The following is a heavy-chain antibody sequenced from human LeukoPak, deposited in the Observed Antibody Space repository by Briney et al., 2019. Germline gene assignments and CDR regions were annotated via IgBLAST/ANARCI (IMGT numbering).Heavy chain of an antibody. CDR3: ARDSRRPADFDC. V-gene: IGHV3-53*01. J-gene: IGHJ4*02. CDR1: GFTVSSNY. D-gene: IGHD6-25*01. Sequence: GGSLRLSCAASGFTVSSNYMSWVRQAPGKGLEWVSVIYSGGSTYYADSVKGRFTISRDNSKNTLYLQMNSLRAEDTAVYYCARDSRRPADFDCWGQGTLVTVSS. CDR2: IYSGGST.